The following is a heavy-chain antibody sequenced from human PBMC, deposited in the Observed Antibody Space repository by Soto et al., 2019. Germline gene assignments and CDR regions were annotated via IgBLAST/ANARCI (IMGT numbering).Heavy chain of an antibody. CDR3: ARVRDRIDY. Sequence: QVQLQESGPGLVKPSETLSLTCTVSGGSVSSGSYYWSWIRQPPGKGLEWIGYIYYSGSTNYNPSLKGRVTISVDTAKDQFFLELRFCAGGEKGGYYCARVRDRIDYWGQGTLVTVSS. D-gene: IGHD3-10*01. CDR1: GGSVSSGSYY. J-gene: IGHJ4*02. V-gene: IGHV4-61*01. CDR2: IYYSGST.